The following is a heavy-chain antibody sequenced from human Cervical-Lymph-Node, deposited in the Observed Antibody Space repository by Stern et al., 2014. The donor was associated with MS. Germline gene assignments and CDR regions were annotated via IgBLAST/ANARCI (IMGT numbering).Heavy chain of an antibody. Sequence: VQLVQSGAEVKKPGASVKVSCKASGYTFTSYYMHWVRQAPGQGLEWLGIINPSGGSTSYAQKFQGRVTMTRDTSTSTVYMELSSLRSEDTAVYYCAREVGLERLLDYWGQGTLVTVSS. D-gene: IGHD1-1*01. CDR1: GYTFTSYY. V-gene: IGHV1-46*01. CDR2: INPSGGST. J-gene: IGHJ4*02. CDR3: AREVGLERLLDY.